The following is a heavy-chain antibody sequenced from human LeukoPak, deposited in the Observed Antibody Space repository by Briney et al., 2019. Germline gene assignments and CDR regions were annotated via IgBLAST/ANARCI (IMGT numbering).Heavy chain of an antibody. CDR1: GYSISSGYY. Sequence: SETLSLTCTVSGYSISSGYYWGWILQPPGKGLEWIGSIYHSGSTYYNPSLKSRVTISVDTSKNQFSLKLSSVTAADTAVYYCARELYGGLDYWGQGTLVTVSS. D-gene: IGHD4-23*01. J-gene: IGHJ4*02. CDR3: ARELYGGLDY. V-gene: IGHV4-38-2*02. CDR2: IYHSGST.